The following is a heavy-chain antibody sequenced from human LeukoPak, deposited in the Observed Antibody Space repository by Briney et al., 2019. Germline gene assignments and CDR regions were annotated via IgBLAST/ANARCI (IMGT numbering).Heavy chain of an antibody. CDR1: GGSISTSNYY. CDR2: IFYSGST. V-gene: IGHV4-39*07. J-gene: IGHJ4*02. Sequence: PSETLSLTCTVSGGSISTSNYYWGWIRQPPGKGLEWIGNIFYSGSTYYSPSLKSRVTISLDTSRNQFSLKLNSVTAADTAVYFCARAGSGTYYKGFDYWGQGTLVTVSS. D-gene: IGHD3-10*01. CDR3: ARAGSGTYYKGFDY.